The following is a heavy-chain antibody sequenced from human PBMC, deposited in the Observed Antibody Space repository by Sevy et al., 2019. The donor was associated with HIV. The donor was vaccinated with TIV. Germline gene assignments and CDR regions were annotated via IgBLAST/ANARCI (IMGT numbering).Heavy chain of an antibody. CDR3: ARAMVPNRGPFDS. V-gene: IGHV4-59*13. J-gene: IGHJ4*02. CDR1: SGSISNYY. Sequence: SETLSLTCTVSSGSISNYYWNWIRQPRGKGLEWIGYIYYSGSTNYNPSLKSRVTISVDTSKNQFSLKLSSVTTADTAVYYCARAMVPNRGPFDSWGQGTLVTVSS. D-gene: IGHD7-27*01. CDR2: IYYSGST.